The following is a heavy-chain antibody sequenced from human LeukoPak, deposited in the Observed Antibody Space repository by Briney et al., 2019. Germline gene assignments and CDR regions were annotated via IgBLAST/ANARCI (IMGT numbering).Heavy chain of an antibody. J-gene: IGHJ3*02. Sequence: PSETLSLTXTVSGGSISTYYWSWIRQPPGKGLEWIGYIYYSGSTNYNPPLKSRVTISVDTSKNQFSLKLSSVTAADTAVYYCARRMDDAFDIWGQGTMVTVSS. V-gene: IGHV4-59*01. CDR2: IYYSGST. D-gene: IGHD2-8*01. CDR1: GGSISTYY. CDR3: ARRMDDAFDI.